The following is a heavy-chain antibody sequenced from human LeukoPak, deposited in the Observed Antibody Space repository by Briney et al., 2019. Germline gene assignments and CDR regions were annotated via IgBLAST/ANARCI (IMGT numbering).Heavy chain of an antibody. J-gene: IGHJ4*02. V-gene: IGHV5-51*01. D-gene: IGHD5-24*01. CDR3: ARQRDGFFDY. CDR1: GYSFTSYW. CDR2: IYPGDADT. Sequence: AGESLKISCKGSGYSFTSYWIGWVRQMPGKGLEWVSIIYPGDADTRYSPSFQGHVTVSADKSMSTAYLQWSSLKASDTALYYCARQRDGFFDYWGQGTLVTVSS.